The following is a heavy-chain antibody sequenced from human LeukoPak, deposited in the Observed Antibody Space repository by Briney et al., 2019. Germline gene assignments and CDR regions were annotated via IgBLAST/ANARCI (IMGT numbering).Heavy chain of an antibody. D-gene: IGHD1-14*01. V-gene: IGHV3-23*01. CDR2: ISGEGAGT. CDR1: GFTFSTYA. CDR3: ATAIPGIPMRVTARSAFDY. J-gene: IGHJ4*02. Sequence: PGGSLRLSCAAPGFTFSTYAMSWVRQAPGKGLEWVSAISGEGAGTYYAESVKGRFTISRDNSKNTLYLQMNSLRAEDTAVYYCATAIPGIPMRVTARSAFDYWGQGTLVTVSS.